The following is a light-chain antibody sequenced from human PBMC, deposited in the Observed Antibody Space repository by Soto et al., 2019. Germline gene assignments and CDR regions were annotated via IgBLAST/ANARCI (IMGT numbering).Light chain of an antibody. CDR1: QSVSTW. CDR3: QQYNLHSPWT. J-gene: IGKJ1*01. CDR2: KAS. V-gene: IGKV1-5*03. Sequence: DIQMTQSPSTLSASVGDRVTITCRASQSVSTWLAWYQQKPGKAPNLLIFKASTLESGVPSRFSGSGSGTEFALTITILQPEDFATYFCQQYNLHSPWTFGRGTKVEIK.